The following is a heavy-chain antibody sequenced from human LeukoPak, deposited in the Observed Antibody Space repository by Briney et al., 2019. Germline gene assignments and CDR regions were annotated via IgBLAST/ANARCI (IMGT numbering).Heavy chain of an antibody. D-gene: IGHD1-1*01. J-gene: IGHJ4*02. CDR2: ISYDGSNK. Sequence: GSLRLSCAASGFTFSSYAMHWVRQAPGKGLEWVAVISYDGSNKYYADSVKGRFTISRDNSKNTLYLQMNSLRAEDTAVYYCARGGGTTSLDYWGQGTLVTVSS. CDR3: ARGGGTTSLDY. CDR1: GFTFSSYA. V-gene: IGHV3-30-3*01.